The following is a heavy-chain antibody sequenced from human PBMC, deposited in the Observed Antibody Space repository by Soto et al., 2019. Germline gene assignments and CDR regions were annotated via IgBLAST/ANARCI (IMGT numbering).Heavy chain of an antibody. D-gene: IGHD3-9*01. V-gene: IGHV4-30-4*01. CDR3: ARVKRDCDILTGYSDY. J-gene: IGHJ4*02. Sequence: TLSLTCTVSGGSISSGDYYWSWIRQPPGKGLEWIGYIYYSGSTYYNPSLKSRVTISVDTSKNQFSLKLSSVTAADTAVYYCARVKRDCDILTGYSDYWGQGTLVTVSS. CDR1: GGSISSGDYY. CDR2: IYYSGST.